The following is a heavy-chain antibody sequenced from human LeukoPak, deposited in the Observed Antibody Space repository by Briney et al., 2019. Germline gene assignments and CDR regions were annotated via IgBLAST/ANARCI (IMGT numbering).Heavy chain of an antibody. J-gene: IGHJ4*02. D-gene: IGHD3-10*01. Sequence: GSSVTVSFKASGGTFSIYAISWVRQAPGQGLEWMGRIIPILGIANYAQKFQGRVTITADKSTSTAYMELSSLRSEDTAVYYCARDQYGSGSYRFDYWGQGTLVTVSS. CDR1: GGTFSIYA. V-gene: IGHV1-69*04. CDR3: ARDQYGSGSYRFDY. CDR2: IIPILGIA.